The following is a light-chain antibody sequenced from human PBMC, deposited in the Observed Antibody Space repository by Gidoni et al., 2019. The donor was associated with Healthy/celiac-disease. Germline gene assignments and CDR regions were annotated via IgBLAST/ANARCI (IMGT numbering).Light chain of an antibody. V-gene: IGLV2-14*01. CDR3: SSYTSSSSYV. CDR2: EVS. J-gene: IGLJ1*01. CDR1: SRDVCGYNY. Sequence: QSALTQPASVSGSTGQSITIACTGTSRDVCGYNYVSLYHQHTGKAPNPMIYEVSNRPSGVSNRFSGSKSGNTASLTISGLQAEDEADYYCSSYTSSSSYVFGTGTKVTVL.